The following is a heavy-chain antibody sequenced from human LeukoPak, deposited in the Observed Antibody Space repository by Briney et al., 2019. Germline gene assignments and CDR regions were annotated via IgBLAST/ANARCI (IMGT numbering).Heavy chain of an antibody. V-gene: IGHV4-59*01. CDR1: GGSISSYY. Sequence: SETLSLTCTVSGGSISSYYWSWIRQPPGKRLEWIGYIYYSGTTNYNPSLKSRVTISVDTSKNQFSLKLSSVTAADTAVYYCARGVYVAAAQYGYWGQGTLVTVSS. D-gene: IGHD6-13*01. CDR3: ARGVYVAAAQYGY. CDR2: IYYSGTT. J-gene: IGHJ4*02.